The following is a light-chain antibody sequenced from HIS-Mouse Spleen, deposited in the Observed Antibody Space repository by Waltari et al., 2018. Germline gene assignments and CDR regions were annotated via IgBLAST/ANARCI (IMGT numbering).Light chain of an antibody. V-gene: IGLV2-23*01. Sequence: QSALTQPASVSGSPGQSITISCTGTSSDGGSYNIFSWYQQHPGKAPKLMIYEGSKRPSGVSNRFSGSKSGNTASLTISGLQAEDEADYYCCSYAGSSTWVFGGGTKLTVL. CDR3: CSYAGSSTWV. CDR2: EGS. CDR1: SSDGGSYNI. J-gene: IGLJ3*02.